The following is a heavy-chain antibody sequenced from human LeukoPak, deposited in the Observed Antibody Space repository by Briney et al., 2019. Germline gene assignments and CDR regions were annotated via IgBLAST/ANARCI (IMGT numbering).Heavy chain of an antibody. CDR3: ARGIVTGVFVL. V-gene: IGHV1-8*02. CDR2: MNPNSGNT. Sequence: WASVKVSCKASGYTFTGYYMHWVRQATGQGLEWMGWMNPNSGNTGYAQKFQGRVTMTRNTSISTAYMELSSLRSEDTAVYYCARGIVTGVFVLWGQGTLVTASS. D-gene: IGHD3-16*02. CDR1: GYTFTGYY. J-gene: IGHJ4*02.